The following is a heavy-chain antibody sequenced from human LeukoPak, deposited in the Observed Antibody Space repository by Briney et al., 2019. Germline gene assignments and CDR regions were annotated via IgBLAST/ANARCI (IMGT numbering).Heavy chain of an antibody. CDR3: AKASGNRFDY. V-gene: IGHV3-30*02. CDR2: IRSDGTNK. Sequence: PGGSLRLSCAASGFTFSTYGMHWVRQAPGKGLEWVAFIRSDGTNKYYADSVKGRFTISRDNSKNTLYVQMNSLRAEDTAVYYCAKASGNRFDYWGQGTLVTVSS. D-gene: IGHD1-14*01. J-gene: IGHJ4*02. CDR1: GFTFSTYG.